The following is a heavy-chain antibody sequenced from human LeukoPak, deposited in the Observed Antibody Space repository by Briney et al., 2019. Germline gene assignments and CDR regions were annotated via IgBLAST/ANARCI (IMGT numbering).Heavy chain of an antibody. CDR2: IIPIFGTA. D-gene: IGHD4-17*01. CDR3: ARAIHYDYGDYVHYYYGMDV. CDR1: GGTFSSYA. J-gene: IGHJ6*02. Sequence: SVKVSCKASGGTFSSYAISWVRQAPGQGLEWMGGIIPIFGTANYAQKFQGRVTITADESTSTAYMELSSLRSEDTAAYYCARAIHYDYGDYVHYYYGMDVWGQGTTVTVSS. V-gene: IGHV1-69*13.